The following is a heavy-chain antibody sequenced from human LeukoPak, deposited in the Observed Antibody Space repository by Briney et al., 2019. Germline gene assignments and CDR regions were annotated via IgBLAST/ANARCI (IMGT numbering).Heavy chain of an antibody. CDR2: IGDRGGSTYT. CDR3: ATWPRNDYAY. V-gene: IGHV3-23*01. Sequence: GGSLRLSCAASGFTFSRYAMSWVRQAPGKGLKWVSAIGDRGGSTYTYYIDSVKGRFTISRDNSKNVLYLQMNTLRAEDTAVYYCATWPRNDYAYWGQGTLVTVSS. D-gene: IGHD3-16*01. J-gene: IGHJ4*02. CDR1: GFTFSRYA.